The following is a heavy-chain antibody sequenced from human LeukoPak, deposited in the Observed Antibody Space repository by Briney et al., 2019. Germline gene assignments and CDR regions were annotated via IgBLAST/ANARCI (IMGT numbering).Heavy chain of an antibody. CDR3: AKFGLAGSGRYHDAFDI. J-gene: IGHJ3*02. CDR2: ISSNGGST. CDR1: GFTFSTYT. V-gene: IGHV3-64*04. Sequence: GGSLRLSCSASGFTFSTYTLHWVRQAPGKGLEYVSTISSNGGSTYHADSVKGRSTISRDNSKNTLYLQMNSLRAEDTAVYYCAKFGLAGSGRYHDAFDIWGQGTMVTVSS. D-gene: IGHD3-10*01.